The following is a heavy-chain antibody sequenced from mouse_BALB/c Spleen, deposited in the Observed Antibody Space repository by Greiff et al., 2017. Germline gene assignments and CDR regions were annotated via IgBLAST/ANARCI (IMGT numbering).Heavy chain of an antibody. CDR2: SRNKANDYTT. CDR1: GFTFSDFY. J-gene: IGHJ4*01. Sequence: EVKLVESGGGLVQPGGSRKLSCATSGFTFSDFYMEWVRQPPGKRLEWIAASRNKANDYTTEYSASVKGRFIVSRDTSQSILYLQMNALRAEDTAIYYCARDGNYAMDYWGQGTSVTVSS. V-gene: IGHV7-1*02. CDR3: ARDGNYAMDY.